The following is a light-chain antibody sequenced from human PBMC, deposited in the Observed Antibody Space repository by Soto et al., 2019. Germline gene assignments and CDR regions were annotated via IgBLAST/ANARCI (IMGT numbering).Light chain of an antibody. CDR2: EVS. J-gene: IGLJ1*01. V-gene: IGLV2-14*01. Sequence: QSVLTQPASVSGSPGQSITISCTGSTSDVGAYNYVSWYKHHPGQAPQLMIYEVSNRPSGVSNRSSGSKSGNTASLTISGLQAEDEADYYCSSYTSSSDVFGTGTKVTVL. CDR1: TSDVGAYNY. CDR3: SSYTSSSDV.